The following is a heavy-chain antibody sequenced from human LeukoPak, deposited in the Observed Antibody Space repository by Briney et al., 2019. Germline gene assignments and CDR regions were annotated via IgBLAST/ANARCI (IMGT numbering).Heavy chain of an antibody. Sequence: SETLSLTCTVSGGSISSYYWSWIRQPPGKGLEWIGYIYYSGSTNYNPSLKSRVTISVDTSKNQFSLKLSSVTAADTAVYYCAKSTVSYWYFGLWGRGTLVTVSS. CDR3: AKSTVSYWYFGL. D-gene: IGHD4-17*01. CDR2: IYYSGST. J-gene: IGHJ2*01. CDR1: GGSISSYY. V-gene: IGHV4-59*01.